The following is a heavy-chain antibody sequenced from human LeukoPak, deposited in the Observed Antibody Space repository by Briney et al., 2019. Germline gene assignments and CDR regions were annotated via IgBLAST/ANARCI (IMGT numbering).Heavy chain of an antibody. V-gene: IGHV3-11*04. CDR1: GFTFSDYY. J-gene: IGHJ3*02. CDR2: ISSSGSTI. CDR3: ARDRYYDFWSGFAGGDAFDI. D-gene: IGHD3-3*01. Sequence: PGGSLRLSCAASGFTFSDYYMSWMRQAPGKGLEWVSYISSSGSTIYYADSVKGRFTISRDNAKNSLYLQMNSLRAEDTAVYYCARDRYYDFWSGFAGGDAFDIWGQGTMVTVSS.